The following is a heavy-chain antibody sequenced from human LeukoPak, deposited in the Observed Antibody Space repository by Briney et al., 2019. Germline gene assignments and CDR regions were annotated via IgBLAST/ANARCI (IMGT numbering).Heavy chain of an antibody. V-gene: IGHV4-59*02. J-gene: IGHJ4*02. CDR2: IYHTGST. CDR1: GGSVSDYY. CDR3: ASRRLGNDY. Sequence: PSETLSLTCTISGGSVSDYYWSWIRQSPGKGLEWIGYIYHTGSTSYSPSLKSRVTISADTSQNQFSLKLSSVTAADTAVYYCASRRLGNDYWGQGTLVTVSS. D-gene: IGHD7-27*01.